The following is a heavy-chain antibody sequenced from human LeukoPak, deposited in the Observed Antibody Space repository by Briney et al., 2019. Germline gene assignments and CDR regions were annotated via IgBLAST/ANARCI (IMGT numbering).Heavy chain of an antibody. J-gene: IGHJ4*02. D-gene: IGHD3-16*01. V-gene: IGHV4-38-2*02. CDR3: ASVGGGSPY. CDR1: GYSICSGHF. CDR2: IYGSGTT. Sequence: SETLSLTCTVSGYSICSGHFWSWIRQPPGKGLEWIGSIYGSGTTYYDPPLRSRVSISADTSKNHFSLELSSVTAADTAVYYCASVGGGSPYWGQGTLVTVSS.